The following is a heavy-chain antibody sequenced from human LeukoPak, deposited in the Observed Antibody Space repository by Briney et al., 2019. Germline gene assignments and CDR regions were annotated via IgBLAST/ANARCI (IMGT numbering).Heavy chain of an antibody. CDR3: ARSGYSYGLIDY. CDR1: GGSFSDSY. D-gene: IGHD5-18*01. CDR2: INHSGST. J-gene: IGHJ4*02. V-gene: IGHV4-34*01. Sequence: SETLSLTCAVYGGSFSDSYWSWIRQPPGKGLEWIGEINHSGSTNYNPSLKSRVTISVDTSKNQFSLKLSSVTAADTAVYYCARSGYSYGLIDYWGQGTLVTVSS.